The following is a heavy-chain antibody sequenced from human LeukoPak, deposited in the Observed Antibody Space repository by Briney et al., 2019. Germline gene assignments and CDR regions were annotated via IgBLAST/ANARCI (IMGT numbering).Heavy chain of an antibody. CDR2: INQSGAT. Sequence: PSETLSLTCSVYGGSFSDYDWSWVRQAPGRGLQWIGEINQSGATNCDPSLKSRVTMSIDTSKSQFSQSLRSVTAADTAVYFCARYVPVKTGPTRASFDCWGQGILVTVSS. CDR1: GGSFSDYD. J-gene: IGHJ4*02. D-gene: IGHD1-1*01. V-gene: IGHV4-34*01. CDR3: ARYVPVKTGPTRASFDC.